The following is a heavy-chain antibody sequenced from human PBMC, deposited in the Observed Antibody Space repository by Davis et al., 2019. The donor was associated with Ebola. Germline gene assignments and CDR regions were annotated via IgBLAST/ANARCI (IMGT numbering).Heavy chain of an antibody. CDR2: ISAYNGNT. CDR3: ARARYSSSWYGSYYYYMDV. D-gene: IGHD6-13*01. J-gene: IGHJ6*03. CDR1: GYTFTSYG. Sequence: ASVTVSCKASGYTFTSYGISWVRQAPGQGLEWMGWISAYNGNTNYAQKLQGRVTMTTDTSTSTAYMELRSLRSDDTAVYYCARARYSSSWYGSYYYYMDVWGKGTTVTVSS. V-gene: IGHV1-18*01.